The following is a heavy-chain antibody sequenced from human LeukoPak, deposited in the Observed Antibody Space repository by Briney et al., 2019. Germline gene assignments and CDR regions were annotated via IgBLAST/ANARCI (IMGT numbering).Heavy chain of an antibody. Sequence: ASVKVSCKASGGTFSSYAISWVRQAPGQGLEWMGGIIPIFGTANYAQKFQGRVTITTDESTSTAYMELSSLRSEDTAVYYCARGGGVTMVRGVIGEIYYYYMDVWGKGTTVTVSS. CDR1: GGTFSSYA. CDR3: ARGGGVTMVRGVIGEIYYYYMDV. D-gene: IGHD3-10*01. CDR2: IIPIFGTA. V-gene: IGHV1-69*05. J-gene: IGHJ6*03.